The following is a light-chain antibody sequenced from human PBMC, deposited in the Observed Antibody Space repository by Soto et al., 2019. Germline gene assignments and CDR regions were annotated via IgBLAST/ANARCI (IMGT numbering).Light chain of an antibody. CDR3: SSYTSSTTGV. CDR1: SSDVGGYNY. J-gene: IGLJ2*01. CDR2: EVS. V-gene: IGLV2-14*01. Sequence: QSALTQPASVSGSPGQSITISCTGTSSDVGGYNYVSWFQQHPGKAPKLMIYEVSYRPSGVSNRFSGSKSGNTASLTISGLQAEDEAEYYCSSYTSSTTGVFGGGTNVTVL.